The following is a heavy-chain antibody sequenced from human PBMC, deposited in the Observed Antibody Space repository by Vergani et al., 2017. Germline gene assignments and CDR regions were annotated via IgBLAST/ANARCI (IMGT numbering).Heavy chain of an antibody. V-gene: IGHV4-34*01. CDR1: GGSFSGHY. Sequence: QVQLQQWGAGLLKPSETLSLTCAVYGGSFSGHYWSWIRQPPGKGLEWIGEINHSGSTNYNPSLKSRVTISVDTSKNQFSLKLSSVTAADTAVYYCARGSPSSGWPGRVGYFDYWGQGTLVTVSS. D-gene: IGHD6-19*01. CDR2: INHSGST. J-gene: IGHJ4*02. CDR3: ARGSPSSGWPGRVGYFDY.